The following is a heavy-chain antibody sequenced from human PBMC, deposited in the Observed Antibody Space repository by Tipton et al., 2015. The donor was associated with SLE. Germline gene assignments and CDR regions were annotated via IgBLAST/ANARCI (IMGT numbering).Heavy chain of an antibody. Sequence: GLVKPSETLSLTCTVSGGSISSSSYYWGWIRQPPGKGLEWIGSIYYSGSTYYNPSLKSRVTISVDTSKNQFSLKLSSVTAADTAVYYCARGDSDSYMGDWGQGTLVTVSS. V-gene: IGHV4-39*07. D-gene: IGHD1-26*01. CDR1: GGSISSSSYY. CDR2: IYYSGST. CDR3: ARGDSDSYMGD. J-gene: IGHJ1*01.